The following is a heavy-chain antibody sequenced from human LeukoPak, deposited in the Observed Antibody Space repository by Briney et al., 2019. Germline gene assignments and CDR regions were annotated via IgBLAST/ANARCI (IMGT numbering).Heavy chain of an antibody. CDR2: ISPDKT. V-gene: IGHV3-23*01. J-gene: IGHJ3*02. CDR3: VKEHVDRAFTRSFEI. Sequence: GGSLRLSCAASGFSFSTNPMSWVPQAPGKGLEWVSAISPDKTYYADSVKGRLTISRDNYKNTVDLRMNSPRAEDTAIYYCVKEHVDRAFTRSFEIWGQGTVVTVSS. CDR1: GFSFSTNP. D-gene: IGHD3-10*01.